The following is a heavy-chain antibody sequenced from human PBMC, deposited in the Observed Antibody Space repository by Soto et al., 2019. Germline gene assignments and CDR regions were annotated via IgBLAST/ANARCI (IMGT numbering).Heavy chain of an antibody. CDR2: IYYSGST. D-gene: IGHD3-22*01. J-gene: IGHJ3*02. CDR3: ARAASITMIGGAFDI. V-gene: IGHV4-59*01. CDR1: GGSISSYY. Sequence: QVQLQESGPGLVKPSETLSLTCTVSGGSISSYYWSWIRQPPGKGLEWIGYIYYSGSTNYNPSLKRRVSISVDTSKNQFSLELSSVTAADTAVYYCARAASITMIGGAFDIWGQGTMVTVSS.